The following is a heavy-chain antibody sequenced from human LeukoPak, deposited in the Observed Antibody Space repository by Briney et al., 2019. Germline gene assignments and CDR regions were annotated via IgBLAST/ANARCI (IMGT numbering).Heavy chain of an antibody. CDR1: GFTFSDYA. V-gene: IGHV3-23*01. D-gene: IGHD5-12*01. CDR3: AKWSKWLPSC. CDR2: ISGVGDAT. J-gene: IGHJ4*02. Sequence: PGPSLRLSCAASGFTFSDYAMTWIRQAPGKGLEWVSYISGVGDATYYADSVKGRFIVSRDNSKGTLSLQMNSLRADDTATYYCAKWSKWLPSCWGQGTLIIVSS.